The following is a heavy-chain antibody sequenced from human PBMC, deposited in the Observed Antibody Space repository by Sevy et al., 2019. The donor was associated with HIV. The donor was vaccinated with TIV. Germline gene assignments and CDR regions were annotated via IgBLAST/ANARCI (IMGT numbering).Heavy chain of an antibody. Sequence: GGSLRLSCAASGFTFSSYSMNWVRQAPGKGLEWVSSISSSSSYIYYADSVKGRFTISRDNAKNSLYLQMNSLRAEDTAVYYCARDEWELLKGAFDIWGQGTMVTVSS. CDR3: ARDEWELLKGAFDI. CDR1: GFTFSSYS. D-gene: IGHD1-26*01. J-gene: IGHJ3*02. V-gene: IGHV3-21*01. CDR2: ISSSSSYI.